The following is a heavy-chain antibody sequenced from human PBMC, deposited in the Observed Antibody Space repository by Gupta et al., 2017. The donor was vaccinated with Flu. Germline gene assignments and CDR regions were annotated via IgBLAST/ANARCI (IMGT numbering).Heavy chain of an antibody. CDR3: ARDEAIVVVPAAYYYYYYGMDV. CDR2: INAGNGNT. CDR1: GYTFTSYA. J-gene: IGHJ6*02. Sequence: QVQLVQSGAEVKKPGASVKVSCKASGYTFTSYAMHWVRQAPGQRLEWMGWINAGNGNTKYSQKFQGRVTITRDTSASTAYMELSSLRSEDTAVYYCARDEAIVVVPAAYYYYYYGMDVWGQGTTVTVSS. D-gene: IGHD2-2*01. V-gene: IGHV1-3*01.